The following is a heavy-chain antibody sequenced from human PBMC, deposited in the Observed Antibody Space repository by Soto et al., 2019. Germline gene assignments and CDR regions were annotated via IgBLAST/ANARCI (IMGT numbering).Heavy chain of an antibody. J-gene: IGHJ4*02. D-gene: IGHD3-22*01. CDR2: TYYRSKWYN. CDR1: GDSVSSNSAA. CDR3: ARVTRARYYDSSGYLENYFDY. Sequence: SQTLSLTCAISGDSVSSNSAAWNWIRQSPSRGLEWLGRTYYRSKWYNDYAVSVKSRITINPDTSKNQFSLQLNSVTPEDTAVYYCARVTRARYYDSSGYLENYFDYWGQGTLVTVSS. V-gene: IGHV6-1*01.